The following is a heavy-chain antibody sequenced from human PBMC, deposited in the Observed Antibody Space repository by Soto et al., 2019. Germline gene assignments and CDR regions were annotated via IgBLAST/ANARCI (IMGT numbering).Heavy chain of an antibody. Sequence: QVQLVQSGAEVKTPGSSVKVSCKASGGTFSSYAISWVRQAPGQGLEWMGGFIPIFGTANYAQKFQGRVTITADESTSTAYMELSSLRSEDTAVYYCAIGITMVRGVIIESYYYYGMDGWGQGTTVTVSS. V-gene: IGHV1-69*01. J-gene: IGHJ6*02. CDR3: AIGITMVRGVIIESYYYYGMDG. D-gene: IGHD3-10*01. CDR1: GGTFSSYA. CDR2: FIPIFGTA.